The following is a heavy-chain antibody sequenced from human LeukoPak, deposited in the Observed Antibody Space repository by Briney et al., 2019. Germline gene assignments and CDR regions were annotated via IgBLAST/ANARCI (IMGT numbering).Heavy chain of an antibody. D-gene: IGHD1-1*01. CDR3: ARGQTQLNYYYYMDV. CDR1: GGSFSGYY. J-gene: IGHJ6*03. V-gene: IGHV4-34*01. CDR2: INHSGST. Sequence: SETLSLTCAVYGGSFSGYYWSWIRQPPGKGLEWIGEINHSGSTNYNPSLKSRVTISVDTSKNQFSLKLSSVTAADTAVYYCARGQTQLNYYYYMDVWGKGTTVTASS.